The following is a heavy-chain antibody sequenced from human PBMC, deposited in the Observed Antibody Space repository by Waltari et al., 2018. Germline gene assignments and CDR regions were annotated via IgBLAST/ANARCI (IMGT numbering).Heavy chain of an antibody. CDR1: GGSISSYY. V-gene: IGHV4-4*07. J-gene: IGHJ2*01. CDR2: IYTSGST. D-gene: IGHD3-22*01. Sequence: QVQLQELGPGLVKPSETLSLTCTVSGGSISSYYWSWIRQPAGKGLEWIGRIYTSGSTNYNPSLKSRVTMSVDTSKNQFSLKLSSVTAADTAVYYCARGYYDSSGYYYRYWYFDLWGRGTLVTVSS. CDR3: ARGYYDSSGYYYRYWYFDL.